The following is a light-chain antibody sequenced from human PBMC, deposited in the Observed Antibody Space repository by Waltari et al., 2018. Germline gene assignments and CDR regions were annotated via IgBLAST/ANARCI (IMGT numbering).Light chain of an antibody. CDR2: RAS. V-gene: IGKV1-5*03. Sequence: DIQMTQSPSTLSASIGDRVTITCRASQSISCWLAWYQQKPGKAPKLLIYRASTLESGVPSRFSGSGSGAEFTLTISSLQPDDFATYYCKQYHSYWTFGQGTKVEIK. CDR1: QSISCW. J-gene: IGKJ1*01. CDR3: KQYHSYWT.